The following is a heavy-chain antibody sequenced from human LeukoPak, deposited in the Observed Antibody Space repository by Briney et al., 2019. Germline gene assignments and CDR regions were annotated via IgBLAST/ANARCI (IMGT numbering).Heavy chain of an antibody. CDR2: ISGSGGST. Sequence: PGGSLRLSCAASGFTFSSYAMSWVRQAPGKGLEWVSAISGSGGSTYYADSVKGRFTISRDNSKSTLYLQMNSLRAEDTAVYYCAKRGGSSYNWNYYYGMDVWGQGTTVTVSS. CDR1: GFTFSSYA. J-gene: IGHJ6*02. D-gene: IGHD1-20*01. CDR3: AKRGGSSYNWNYYYGMDV. V-gene: IGHV3-23*01.